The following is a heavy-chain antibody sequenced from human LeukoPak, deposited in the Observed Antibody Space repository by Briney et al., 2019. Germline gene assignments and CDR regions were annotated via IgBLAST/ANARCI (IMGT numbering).Heavy chain of an antibody. Sequence: SETLSLTCAVSGYSISSGYYWGWIRPPPGKGLEWIGSIYHSGSTYYNPSLKSRVTISVDTSKNQFSLKLSSVTAADAAVYYCASNRSYSGSYGMDVWGKGTTVTVSS. CDR2: IYHSGST. D-gene: IGHD3-10*01. CDR1: GYSISSGYY. CDR3: ASNRSYSGSYGMDV. V-gene: IGHV4-38-2*01. J-gene: IGHJ6*04.